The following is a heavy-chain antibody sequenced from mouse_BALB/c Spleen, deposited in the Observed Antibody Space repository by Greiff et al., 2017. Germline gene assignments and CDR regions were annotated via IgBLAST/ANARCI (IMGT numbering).Heavy chain of an antibody. Sequence: VQLQQSGAELAKPGASVKMSCKASGYTFTSYWMHWVKQRPGQGLEWIGYINPSTGYTEYNQKFKDKATLTADKSSSTAYMQLSSLTSEDSAVYYCARDYYGNYLYAMDYWGQGTSVTVSS. D-gene: IGHD2-1*01. V-gene: IGHV1-7*01. J-gene: IGHJ4*01. CDR2: INPSTGYT. CDR3: ARDYYGNYLYAMDY. CDR1: GYTFTSYW.